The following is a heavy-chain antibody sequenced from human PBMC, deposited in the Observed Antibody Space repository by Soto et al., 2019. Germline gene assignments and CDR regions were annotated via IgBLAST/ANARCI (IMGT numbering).Heavy chain of an antibody. J-gene: IGHJ4*02. D-gene: IGHD1-26*01. CDR3: ARSYSGSYFDY. CDR2: IFYSGST. Sequence: SETLSLTCTVSGGSISSSSYYWGWIRQPPGKGLEWIGNIFYSGSTYYNPSLKSRVTISVDTSKNQFSLKLSSVTAADTAVYYCARSYSGSYFDYWGQGTLVTVSS. V-gene: IGHV4-39*01. CDR1: GGSISSSSYY.